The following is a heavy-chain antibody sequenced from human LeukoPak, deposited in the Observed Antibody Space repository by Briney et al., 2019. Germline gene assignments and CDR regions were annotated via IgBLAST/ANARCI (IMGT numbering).Heavy chain of an antibody. J-gene: IGHJ4*02. CDR2: IKQDGSEK. V-gene: IGHV3-7*01. Sequence: GGSLRLSCAASGFTFSSYWMSWVRQAPGKGLEWVANIKQDGSEKYYVDSVKSRFTISRDNAKNSLYLQMNSLRAEDTAVYYCARDHPKWELLLGIAYWGQGTLVTVSS. CDR3: ARDHPKWELLLGIAY. CDR1: GFTFSSYW. D-gene: IGHD1-26*01.